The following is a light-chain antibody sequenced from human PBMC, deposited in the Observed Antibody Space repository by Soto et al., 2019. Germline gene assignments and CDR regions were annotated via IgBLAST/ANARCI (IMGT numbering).Light chain of an antibody. Sequence: EVVLTQSPGTLSLSPGERATLSCRASQRVSNNYFAWYQQKPGQAPRLLIFGSSDRATGIPDRFSGSGSRTDFTLTISRLEPDDFAVYYCQQYGSSPPYTFDQGTKLEIK. V-gene: IGKV3-20*01. J-gene: IGKJ2*01. CDR3: QQYGSSPPYT. CDR1: QRVSNNY. CDR2: GSS.